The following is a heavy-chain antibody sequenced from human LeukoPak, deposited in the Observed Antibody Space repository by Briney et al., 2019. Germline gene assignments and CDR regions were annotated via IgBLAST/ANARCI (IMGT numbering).Heavy chain of an antibody. V-gene: IGHV3-23*01. CDR1: GFTFRSFP. Sequence: PGGSLRLSCAASGFTFRSFPLTWVRQAPGKGLEWVSTISGGGDNTYYADSVKGRFTISRDNSKNTLFLQMNSLRAEDTATYYCAKTKGLSSFDYWGQGTLVTVSS. CDR3: AKTKGLSSFDY. J-gene: IGHJ4*02. CDR2: ISGGGDNT.